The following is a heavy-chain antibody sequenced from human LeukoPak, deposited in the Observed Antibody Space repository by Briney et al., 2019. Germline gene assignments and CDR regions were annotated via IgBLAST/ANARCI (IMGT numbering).Heavy chain of an antibody. V-gene: IGHV4-31*03. Sequence: PSQTLSLTCTVSGGSISSGGYYWSWIRQHPGKGLEWIGVIYYSGSTYYNPSLKSRVTISVDTSKNQFSLKLSSVTAADTAVYYCARAAYSSGYYYLTRDAFDIWGQGTMVTVSS. J-gene: IGHJ3*02. CDR2: IYYSGST. D-gene: IGHD3-22*01. CDR3: ARAAYSSGYYYLTRDAFDI. CDR1: GGSISSGGYY.